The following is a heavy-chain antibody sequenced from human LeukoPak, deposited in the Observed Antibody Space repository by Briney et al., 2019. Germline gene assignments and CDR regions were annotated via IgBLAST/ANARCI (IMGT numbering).Heavy chain of an antibody. CDR1: GGSISSSSYY. D-gene: IGHD3-22*01. CDR2: IYYSGST. Sequence: SETLSLTCTVSGGSISSSSYYWGWIRQPPGKGLEWIGSIYYSGSTYYNPSLKSRVTISVDTSKNQFSLKLSSVTATDTAVYYCARDPVKYSDESSGFYFHPWGQGTLVTVSS. CDR3: ARDPVKYSDESSGFYFHP. J-gene: IGHJ1*01. V-gene: IGHV4-39*02.